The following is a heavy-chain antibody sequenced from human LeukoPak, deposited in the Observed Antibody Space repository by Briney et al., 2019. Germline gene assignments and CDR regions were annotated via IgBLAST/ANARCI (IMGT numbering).Heavy chain of an antibody. Sequence: GGSLRLSCAASGFTFRNYWMHRVRQVPGKGLVWVSRINSDGSTTSYADSVKGRFTISRDNAKNTLYLQMNSLRAEDTAVYYCVGALNGVSDYWGQGTLVTATS. CDR1: GFTFRNYW. D-gene: IGHD3-9*01. CDR3: VGALNGVSDY. CDR2: INSDGSTT. V-gene: IGHV3-74*01. J-gene: IGHJ4*02.